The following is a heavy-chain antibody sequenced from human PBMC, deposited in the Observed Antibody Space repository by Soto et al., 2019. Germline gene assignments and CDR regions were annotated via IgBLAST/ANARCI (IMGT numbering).Heavy chain of an antibody. CDR2: IIPIFGTA. CDR3: ARERAGRYDSSGYYPGWFDP. D-gene: IGHD3-22*01. V-gene: IGHV1-69*13. J-gene: IGHJ5*02. CDR1: GGTFSSYA. Sequence: SVKVSCKASGGTFSSYAISWVRQAPGQGLEWMGGIIPIFGTATYAQKFQGRVTITADESTGTAYMELSSLRSEDTAVYYCARERAGRYDSSGYYPGWFDPWGQGTLVTVSS.